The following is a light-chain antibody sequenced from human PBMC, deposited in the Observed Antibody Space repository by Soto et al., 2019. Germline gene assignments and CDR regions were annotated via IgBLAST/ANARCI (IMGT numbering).Light chain of an antibody. Sequence: ETVLTQSPGTLPLSPSQRATLSCRATQRVSSSYLALYQQKPGQAPRLLNYGASRRATSIPDRFSGSGSGTDFTLTISSLEPEDFGVYYCQQYKDWRTFGQGTKVDIK. V-gene: IGKV3-20*01. CDR3: QQYKDWRT. CDR2: GAS. J-gene: IGKJ1*01. CDR1: QRVSSSY.